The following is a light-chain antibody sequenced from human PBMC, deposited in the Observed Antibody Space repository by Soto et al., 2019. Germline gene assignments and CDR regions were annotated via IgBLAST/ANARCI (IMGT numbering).Light chain of an antibody. J-gene: IGLJ1*01. CDR1: SSDVGSYNL. V-gene: IGLV2-23*01. Sequence: QSALTQPASVSGSPGQSITLPCTGTSSDVGSYNLVSWYQQHAGKAPKLMIYEGSKRPSGVSNRFSGSKSGNTASLTISGLQAEDEADYYCCSYAGSYVFGTGTKVTVL. CDR2: EGS. CDR3: CSYAGSYV.